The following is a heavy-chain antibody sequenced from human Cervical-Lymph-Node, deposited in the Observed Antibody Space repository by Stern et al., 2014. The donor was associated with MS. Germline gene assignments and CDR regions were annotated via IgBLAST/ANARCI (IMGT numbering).Heavy chain of an antibody. D-gene: IGHD5-24*01. Sequence: QVQLQESGPGLVRPSETLSLTCTVSGASFTAYYWSWIRQPPGKGLEWIGYIYSNGNTNYSPSLKSRIAISVDTSKSYFSLNLTAVTAADTAVYYCARGGRMASMFYWGQGMLVTVSS. V-gene: IGHV4-59*01. J-gene: IGHJ4*02. CDR2: IYSNGNT. CDR3: ARGGRMASMFY. CDR1: GASFTAYY.